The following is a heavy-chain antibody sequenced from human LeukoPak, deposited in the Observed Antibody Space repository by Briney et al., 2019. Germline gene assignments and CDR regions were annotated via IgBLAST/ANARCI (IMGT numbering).Heavy chain of an antibody. CDR1: GYTLSSYA. CDR3: ARVRRYSGYNYFDAFDN. D-gene: IGHD5-12*01. V-gene: IGHV1-18*01. J-gene: IGHJ3*02. Sequence: ASVKVSCKVSGYTLSSYAMNWVRQAPGQGPEWMGWISTYNGDTKYVQNFQDRLTMTTDTSASTAYMELRNLRSDDTAVYYCARVRRYSGYNYFDAFDNWGQGTMVTVSS. CDR2: ISTYNGDT.